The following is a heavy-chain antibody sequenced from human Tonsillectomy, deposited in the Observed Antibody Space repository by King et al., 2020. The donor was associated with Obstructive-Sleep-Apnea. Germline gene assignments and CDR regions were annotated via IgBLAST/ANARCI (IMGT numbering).Heavy chain of an antibody. J-gene: IGHJ3*02. Sequence: VQLVESGGGLVQPGGSLRLSCAASGFTFSSYAMSWVRQAPGKGLEWVSAISGSGGSTYYADSGKGRFTISRDNSKNTLYLQMNSLRAEDTAVYYCAHGRSGSYYSMLGAFDIWGQGTMVTVSS. CDR2: ISGSGGST. CDR3: AHGRSGSYYSMLGAFDI. V-gene: IGHV3-23*04. CDR1: GFTFSSYA. D-gene: IGHD1-26*01.